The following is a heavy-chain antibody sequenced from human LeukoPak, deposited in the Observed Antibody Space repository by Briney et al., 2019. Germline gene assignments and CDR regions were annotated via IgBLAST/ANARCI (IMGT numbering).Heavy chain of an antibody. D-gene: IGHD1-26*01. V-gene: IGHV4-59*01. CDR3: ARTTSGSYAFDI. Sequence: SETLSLTCSVSGGSISGYYWSWIRQPPGKGLEWIGYIYYSGSTNYNPSLKSRVTISVDTSKNQFSLKLSSVTAADTAVYYCARTTSGSYAFDIWGQGTMVTVSS. CDR2: IYYSGST. J-gene: IGHJ3*02. CDR1: GGSISGYY.